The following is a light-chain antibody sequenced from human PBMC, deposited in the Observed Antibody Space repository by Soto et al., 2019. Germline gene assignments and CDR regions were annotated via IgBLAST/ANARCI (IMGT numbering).Light chain of an antibody. CDR1: QSIAANY. CDR3: QQYGTAPLT. V-gene: IGKV3-20*01. J-gene: IGKJ4*01. CDR2: VTS. Sequence: EIVLTQSPGSLSLSPGERATLSCRASQSIAANYLAWYQQKPGQAPRLLIYVTSSRATGIPDRFSGSGSGTDFTLTIRRLEPEDFAVYYCQQYGTAPLTFCGGTKVEIK.